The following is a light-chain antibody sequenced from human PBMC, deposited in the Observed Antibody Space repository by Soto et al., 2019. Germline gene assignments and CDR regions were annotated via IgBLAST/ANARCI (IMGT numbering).Light chain of an antibody. CDR1: SSNIGNNY. V-gene: IGLV1-51*01. CDR3: GTWDSSLGRV. J-gene: IGLJ1*01. Sequence: QSVLTQPPSVSAAPGQKVTISCSGSSSNIGNNYVSWYQQLPGTAPKLLIYDNNKRPSGIPDRFSGSKSGTSATLGITGLQTGDEADYYCGTWDSSLGRVFGTGTKLTVL. CDR2: DNN.